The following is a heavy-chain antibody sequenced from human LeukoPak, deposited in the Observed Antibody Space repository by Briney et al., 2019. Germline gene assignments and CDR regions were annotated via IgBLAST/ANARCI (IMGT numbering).Heavy chain of an antibody. CDR2: IYYSVGT. D-gene: IGHD3-22*01. Sequence: PLQTLSLTCTVSGVSINSYYWSWIWQPPGKGLEWIGQIYYSVGTAYNPSLKSRVSISLDTPKNQLSLRLTSVTAADTAVYYCARVPSGYYYWARGAFDIWGQGPIVTVSS. CDR1: GVSINSYY. V-gene: IGHV4-59*08. J-gene: IGHJ3*02. CDR3: ARVPSGYYYWARGAFDI.